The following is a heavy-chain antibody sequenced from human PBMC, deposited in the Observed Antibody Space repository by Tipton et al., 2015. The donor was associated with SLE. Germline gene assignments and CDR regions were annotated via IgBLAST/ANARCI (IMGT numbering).Heavy chain of an antibody. CDR3: ASWAFRGALDY. CDR1: GGSFSAYY. J-gene: IGHJ4*02. Sequence: TLSLTCAVYGGSFSAYYWSWIRQPPGKGLEWIGEINHSGSTNYNPSLKSRVTISVDTSKNQFSLKLNSVTAADTAVYYCASWAFRGALDYWGQGTLVTVSS. CDR2: INHSGST. D-gene: IGHD3-10*01. V-gene: IGHV4-34*01.